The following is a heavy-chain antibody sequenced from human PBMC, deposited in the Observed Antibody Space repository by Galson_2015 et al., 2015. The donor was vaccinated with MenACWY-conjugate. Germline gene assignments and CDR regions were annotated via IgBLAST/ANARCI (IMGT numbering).Heavy chain of an antibody. CDR1: GFTFSSYD. CDR3: ARDRLGAYYYGSGRGPDY. CDR2: ISSSGSTV. D-gene: IGHD3-10*01. J-gene: IGHJ4*02. V-gene: IGHV3-48*03. Sequence: SLRLSCAASGFTFSSYDMNWVRQAPGKGLEWVSYISSSGSTVYYADSVKGRFIITRDNTKNALYLQMSSLGAEDTAVYYCARDRLGAYYYGSGRGPDYWGQGTLVTVSS.